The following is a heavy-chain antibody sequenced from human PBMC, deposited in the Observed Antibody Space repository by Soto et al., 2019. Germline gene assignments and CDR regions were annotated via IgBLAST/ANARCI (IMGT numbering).Heavy chain of an antibody. CDR2: INHSGST. D-gene: IGHD3-10*01. CDR1: GGSFSGYY. J-gene: IGHJ6*03. Sequence: SETLSLTCAVYGGSFSGYYWSWIRQPPGKGLEWIGEINHSGSTNYNPSLKSRVTISVVTSKNQFSLKLSSVTAADTAVYYCARAITMVRGRHEYYYYYYMDVWGKGTTVTVSS. V-gene: IGHV4-34*01. CDR3: ARAITMVRGRHEYYYYYYMDV.